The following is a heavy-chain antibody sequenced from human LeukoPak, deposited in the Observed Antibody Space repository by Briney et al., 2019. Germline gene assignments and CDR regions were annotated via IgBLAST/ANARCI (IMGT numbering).Heavy chain of an antibody. J-gene: IGHJ4*02. CDR3: ATATMVRGHSFGY. D-gene: IGHD3-10*01. CDR2: MNPNSGNT. Sequence: GASVKVSCKASGYTFTGYYMHWVRQAPGQGLEWMGWMNPNSGNTGYAQKFQGRVTMTRNTSISTAYMELSSLRSEDTAVYYCATATMVRGHSFGYWGQGTLVTVSS. CDR1: GYTFTGYY. V-gene: IGHV1-8*02.